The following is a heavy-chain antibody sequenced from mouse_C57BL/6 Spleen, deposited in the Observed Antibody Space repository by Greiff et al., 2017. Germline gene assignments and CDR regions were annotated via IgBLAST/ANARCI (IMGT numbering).Heavy chain of an antibody. Sequence: QVQLKQSGPELVKPGASVKISCKASGYAFSSSWMNWVKQRPGKGLEWIGRIYPGDGDTNYNGKFKGKATLTADKSSSTAYMQLSSLTSEDSAVYFCARRSYYYGSSYGYFDVWGTGTTVTVSS. CDR2: IYPGDGDT. V-gene: IGHV1-82*01. D-gene: IGHD1-1*01. J-gene: IGHJ1*03. CDR3: ARRSYYYGSSYGYFDV. CDR1: GYAFSSSW.